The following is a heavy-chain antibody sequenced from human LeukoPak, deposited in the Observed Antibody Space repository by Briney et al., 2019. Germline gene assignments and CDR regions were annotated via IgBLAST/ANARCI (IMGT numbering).Heavy chain of an antibody. CDR1: GGSITNGGYY. V-gene: IGHV4-61*08. CDR3: ASRKLGNDY. D-gene: IGHD7-27*01. Sequence: SETLSLTCTVSGGSITNGGYYWSWIRQSPGKGLEWIGYIYHTGSTSYSPSLKSRVTISADTSQNQFSLKLSSVTAADTAVYYCASRKLGNDYWGQGTLVTVSS. CDR2: IYHTGST. J-gene: IGHJ4*02.